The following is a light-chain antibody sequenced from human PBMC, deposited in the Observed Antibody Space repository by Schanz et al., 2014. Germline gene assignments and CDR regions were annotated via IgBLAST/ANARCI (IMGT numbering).Light chain of an antibody. CDR3: QQPGS. Sequence: DIQMTQSPSSLSASVGDRVTITCQASQDISNYLNWYQQKPGKAPKLLIYATSNLLSGVPSRFSGSGSGTVFTLTISSLQPEDFATYFCQQPGSFGGGTKVEI. CDR1: QDISNY. J-gene: IGKJ4*01. V-gene: IGKV1-39*01. CDR2: ATS.